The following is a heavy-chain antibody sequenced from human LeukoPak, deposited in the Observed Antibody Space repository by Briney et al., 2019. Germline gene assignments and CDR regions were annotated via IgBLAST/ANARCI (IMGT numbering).Heavy chain of an antibody. D-gene: IGHD4-23*01. V-gene: IGHV3-30*02. J-gene: IGHJ4*02. Sequence: GGSLRLACAASGFTFSNYGMHWVRQVPGKGLEWVTFIRYDGSNKYHADAVKGRSTISRDNSKNTLYLQMNSLRPEDAAVYYCAKDSGGNRIVWFDYWGQGTLVTVSP. CDR2: IRYDGSNK. CDR1: GFTFSNYG. CDR3: AKDSGGNRIVWFDY.